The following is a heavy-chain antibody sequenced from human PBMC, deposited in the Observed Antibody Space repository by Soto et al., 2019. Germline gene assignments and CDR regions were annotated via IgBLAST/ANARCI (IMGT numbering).Heavy chain of an antibody. J-gene: IGHJ4*02. CDR1: GGSFSGYY. D-gene: IGHD2-8*02. CDR2: INHSGST. CDR3: ARGGYRMATFVLDTYYFDY. V-gene: IGHV4-34*01. Sequence: PSETLSLTCAVYGGSFSGYYWSWIRQPPGKGLEWIGEINHSGSTNYNPSLKSRVTISVDTSKNQFSLKLSSVTAADTAVYYCARGGYRMATFVLDTYYFDYWGQGTLVTVSS.